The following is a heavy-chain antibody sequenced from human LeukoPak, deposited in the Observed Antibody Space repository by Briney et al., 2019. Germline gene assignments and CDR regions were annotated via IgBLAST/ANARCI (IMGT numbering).Heavy chain of an antibody. CDR1: GGSIESYY. CDR2: IAASGTT. CDR3: ARDRYCSSTSCYAKGGFDY. D-gene: IGHD2-2*01. J-gene: IGHJ4*02. V-gene: IGHV4-4*08. Sequence: SETLSLTCSVSGGSIESYYWSWIRQPPGKGLEFIGYIAASGTTKHNPSLKSRVTLSMDTSKNQFSLTLRSVTAADTAVYYCARDRYCSSTSCYAKGGFDYWGQGTLVTVSS.